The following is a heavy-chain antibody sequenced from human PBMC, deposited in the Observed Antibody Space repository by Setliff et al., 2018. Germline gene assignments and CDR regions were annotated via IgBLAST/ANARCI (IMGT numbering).Heavy chain of an antibody. CDR2: ISAYNGNT. D-gene: IGHD3-22*01. CDR3: ARVSSQYDSSGYYTY. J-gene: IGHJ4*02. CDR1: GYTFTSYG. V-gene: IGHV1-18*01. Sequence: GASVKVSCKASGYTFTSYGISWVRQAPGQGLEWMGWISAYNGNTNYAQKLQGRVTMTTDTSTSTAYMELSSLRSEDTAVYYCARVSSQYDSSGYYTYWGQGTLVTVSS.